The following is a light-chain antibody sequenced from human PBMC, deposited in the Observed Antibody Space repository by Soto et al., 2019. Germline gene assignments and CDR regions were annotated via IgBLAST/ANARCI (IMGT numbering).Light chain of an antibody. CDR3: QHYNSYPPWT. V-gene: IGKV1-5*03. CDR2: KAS. Sequence: DIQMTQSPSTLSAFVGDRVTITCRASQSINSWLAWYQQEQGKAPKLLIYKASSLESGVPSRFSDSGSGTDFTLTITCLQPDDVATYYCQHYNSYPPWTFGQGTKVEIK. CDR1: QSINSW. J-gene: IGKJ1*01.